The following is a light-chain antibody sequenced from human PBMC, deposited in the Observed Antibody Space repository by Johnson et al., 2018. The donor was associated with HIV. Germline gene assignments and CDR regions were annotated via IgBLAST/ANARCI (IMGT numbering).Light chain of an antibody. V-gene: IGLV1-51*01. J-gene: IGLJ1*01. Sequence: HSVLTQPPSVSAAPGQKVTISCSGSNSNIGNNYVSWYQQFPGTAPKLLIYDNNKRPSGIPDRFSGSKSGTSATLGITGLQTGDEADYYCGTWDSSLRGVFGTGTKVTVL. CDR2: DNN. CDR1: NSNIGNNY. CDR3: GTWDSSLRGV.